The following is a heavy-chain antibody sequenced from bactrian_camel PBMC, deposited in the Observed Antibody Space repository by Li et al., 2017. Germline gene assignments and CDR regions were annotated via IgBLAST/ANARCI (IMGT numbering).Heavy chain of an antibody. V-gene: IGHV3S1*01. J-gene: IGHJ4*01. CDR2: LSTRDAST. Sequence: VQLVESGGGSVQAGGSLRLECAASRSTTSGNCWAWFRQGPGMGTEGVALLSTRDASTYYGDSAKGRFTISLENAKNMLYLQMNNLRAEDTAIYYCAAVVGCSTAPWLRDPGQRQGPIYWGQGTQVTVS. CDR1: RSTTSGNC. D-gene: IGHD7*01. CDR3: AAVVGCSTAPWLRDPGQRQGPIY.